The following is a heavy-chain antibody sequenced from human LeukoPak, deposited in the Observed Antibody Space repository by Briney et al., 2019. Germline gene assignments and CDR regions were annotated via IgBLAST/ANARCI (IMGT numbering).Heavy chain of an antibody. V-gene: IGHV3-33*01. D-gene: IGHD3-22*01. Sequence: GRSLRLSCAASGFTFSSYGMHWVRQAPGKGLEWVAVIWYDGSNKYYADSVKGRFTISRDNSKNTLYLQMNSLRAEDTAVYYCARIAYCYDSSGPFDYWGQGTLVTVSS. CDR1: GFTFSSYG. CDR2: IWYDGSNK. CDR3: ARIAYCYDSSGPFDY. J-gene: IGHJ4*02.